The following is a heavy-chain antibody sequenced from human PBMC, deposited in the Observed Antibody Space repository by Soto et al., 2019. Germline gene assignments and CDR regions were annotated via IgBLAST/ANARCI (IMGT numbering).Heavy chain of an antibody. CDR3: ARGIAVEPTANWFDP. V-gene: IGHV1-18*01. CDR1: GYIFRSYG. J-gene: IGHJ5*02. D-gene: IGHD6-19*01. Sequence: QVQLVQSGGEVKKSGASVKVSCKASGYIFRSYGISWVRQAPGQGLEWMGWINVKNGNTKHVEKSQGRVTMTTDTSTSTAYMELRNLTSDDTAVYYCARGIAVEPTANWFDPWGHGTLVIVSS. CDR2: INVKNGNT.